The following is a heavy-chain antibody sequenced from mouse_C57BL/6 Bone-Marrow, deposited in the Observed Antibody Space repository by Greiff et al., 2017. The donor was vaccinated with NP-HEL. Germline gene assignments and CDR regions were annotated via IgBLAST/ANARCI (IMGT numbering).Heavy chain of an antibody. V-gene: IGHV5-4*03. Sequence: EVKLMESGGGLVKPGGSLKLSCAASGFTFSSYAMSWVRQTPEKRLEWVATISDGGSYTYYPDNVKGRFTISRDNAKNNLYLQMSHLKSEDTAMYYCARKGLLRWRGYFDVWGTGTTVTVSS. CDR2: ISDGGSYT. J-gene: IGHJ1*03. CDR1: GFTFSSYA. D-gene: IGHD1-1*01. CDR3: ARKGLLRWRGYFDV.